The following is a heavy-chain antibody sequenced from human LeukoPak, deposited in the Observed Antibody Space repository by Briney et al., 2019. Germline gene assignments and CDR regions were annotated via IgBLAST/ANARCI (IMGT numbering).Heavy chain of an antibody. CDR3: ARDRPHNWFDP. CDR2: IHPGVGST. V-gene: IGHV1-46*01. CDR1: GYTFSTNY. J-gene: IGHJ5*02. Sequence: ASVKLSCKASGYTFSTNYIHWVRQAPGEGLEWVGLIHPGVGSTDYAQKFRGRVTMTTDTATTTVHMELTSLKSEDTAVYYCARDRPHNWFDPWGQGTLVTVSP.